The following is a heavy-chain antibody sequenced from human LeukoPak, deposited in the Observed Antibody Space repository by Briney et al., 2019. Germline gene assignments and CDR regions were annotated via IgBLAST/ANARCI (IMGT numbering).Heavy chain of an antibody. CDR1: GFIFNGYG. CDR3: AKEIWPTVTTPGRTYFDY. Sequence: GGSLRLSCVASGFIFNGYGMTWVRQAPGQGLEWVAGITGSTRTTYYADSVKGRFTISRDNSKNTLYLQMNSLRAEDTAVYYCAKEIWPTVTTPGRTYFDYWGQGTLVTVSS. D-gene: IGHD4-17*01. CDR2: ITGSTRTT. V-gene: IGHV3-23*01. J-gene: IGHJ4*02.